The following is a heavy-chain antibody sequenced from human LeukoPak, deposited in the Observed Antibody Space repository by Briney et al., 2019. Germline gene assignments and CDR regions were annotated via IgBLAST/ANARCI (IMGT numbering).Heavy chain of an antibody. CDR2: IRYDGSNE. CDR1: GFTFSSYG. CDR3: AKDQQDYYDSSGYLLN. Sequence: GGSLRLSCAASGFTFSSYGMHWVRQAPGKGLEWVAFIRYDGSNEYYADSVKGRFTISRDNSKNTLYLQMNSLRAEDTAVYYCAKDQQDYYDSSGYLLNWGQGTLVTVSS. V-gene: IGHV3-30*02. J-gene: IGHJ4*02. D-gene: IGHD3-22*01.